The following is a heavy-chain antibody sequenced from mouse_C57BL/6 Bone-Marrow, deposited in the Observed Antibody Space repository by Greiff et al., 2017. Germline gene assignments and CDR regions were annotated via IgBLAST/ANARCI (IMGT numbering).Heavy chain of an antibody. CDR3: TRRGTTVGYYFDY. CDR1: GYTFTSYW. J-gene: IGHJ2*01. D-gene: IGHD1-1*01. V-gene: IGHV1-5*01. Sequence: DVKLQESGTVLARPGASVKMSCKTSGYTFTSYWMHWVKQRPGQGLEWIGAIYPGNSDTSYNQKFKGKAKLTAVTSASTAYMELSSLTNEDSAVYYCTRRGTTVGYYFDYWGQGTTLTVSS. CDR2: IYPGNSDT.